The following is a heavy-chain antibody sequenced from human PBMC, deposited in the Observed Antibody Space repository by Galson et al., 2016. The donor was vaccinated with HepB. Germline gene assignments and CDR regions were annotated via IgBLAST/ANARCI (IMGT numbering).Heavy chain of an antibody. CDR2: VKRDGSER. CDR3: ARGANRGRPFDY. D-gene: IGHD3-10*01. J-gene: IGHJ4*02. Sequence: SLRLSCAASGFTFSSYWMSLVRQAPGKGLEWVANVKRDGSERYYVDSVKGRFTISRDNAKNSLFLQMNSLRVEDTAVYYCARGANRGRPFDYWGQGTLVTVSS. CDR1: GFTFSSYW. V-gene: IGHV3-7*03.